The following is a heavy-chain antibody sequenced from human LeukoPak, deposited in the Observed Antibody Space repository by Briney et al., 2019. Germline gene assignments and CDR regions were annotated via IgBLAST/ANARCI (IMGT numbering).Heavy chain of an antibody. CDR2: INPSGGST. J-gene: IGHJ6*02. CDR1: GYTFTIYY. CDR3: ARDRESGSYYYYYGMDV. V-gene: IGHV1-46*01. Sequence: GASVKVSCKASGYTFTIYYMHWVRQAPGPGLEWMGIINPSGGSTSYAQKFQDRVTMTRDTSTSTVYMELSSLRSEDTAVYYCARDRESGSYYYYYGMDVWGQGTTVTVFS. D-gene: IGHD1-26*01.